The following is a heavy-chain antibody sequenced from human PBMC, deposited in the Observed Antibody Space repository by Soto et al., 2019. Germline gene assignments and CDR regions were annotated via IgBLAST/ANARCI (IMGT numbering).Heavy chain of an antibody. V-gene: IGHV4-59*01. CDR2: TYYGWNT. CDR1: GGSISDYY. Sequence: SETLSLTCSVSGGSISDYYWSWIRQPPGKGLEWIGYTYYGWNTNYNPSLKSRVTISVDTSKNQFSLRLISVTAADTAVYYCARDREYYDSSGLYFDYWGQGTLVTVSS. J-gene: IGHJ4*02. CDR3: ARDREYYDSSGLYFDY. D-gene: IGHD3-22*01.